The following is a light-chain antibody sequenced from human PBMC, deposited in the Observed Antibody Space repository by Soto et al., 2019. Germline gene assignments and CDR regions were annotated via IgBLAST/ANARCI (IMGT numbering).Light chain of an antibody. Sequence: QSVLTPPPSSSGTPGQRVTISCSGSSSNLGSNYVYWYQQLPGTAPKLLIYSNNQRPSGVPDRFSGSKSGTSASLAISGLRSEDEADYYCAAWDDSLSGHYVFGTGTKVTVL. CDR3: AAWDDSLSGHYV. CDR1: SSNLGSNY. CDR2: SNN. J-gene: IGLJ1*01. V-gene: IGLV1-47*02.